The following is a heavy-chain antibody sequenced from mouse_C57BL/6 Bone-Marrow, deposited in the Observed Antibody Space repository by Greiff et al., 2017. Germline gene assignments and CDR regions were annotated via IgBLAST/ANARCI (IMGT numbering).Heavy chain of an antibody. V-gene: IGHV1-69*01. Sequence: QVQLQQPGAELVMPGASVKLSCKASGYTFTSYWMHWVKQRPGQGLEWIGEIDPSDSYTNYNQKFKGQSTLTVDKSSSTAYMQLSSLTSEDSAVYDCARADHYYYYSSLFAYWGQGTLVTVSA. D-gene: IGHD1-1*01. CDR2: IDPSDSYT. CDR1: GYTFTSYW. CDR3: ARADHYYYYSSLFAY. J-gene: IGHJ3*01.